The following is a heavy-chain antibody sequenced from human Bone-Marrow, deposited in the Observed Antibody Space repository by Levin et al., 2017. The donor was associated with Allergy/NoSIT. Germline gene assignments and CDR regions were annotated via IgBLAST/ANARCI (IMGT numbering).Heavy chain of an antibody. CDR2: IYLGGSN. V-gene: IGHV4-4*02. CDR3: ATSGGRGYSYGY. CDR1: GFSVNTANW. D-gene: IGHD5-18*01. J-gene: IGHJ4*02. Sequence: GSLRLSCAVSGFSVNTANWWTWVRQPPGKGLEWIGEIYLGGSNNYSPSLKGRVSISEDKSKNQFSLKLSSVTAADTAVYYCATSGGRGYSYGYWGQGTLVTVSS.